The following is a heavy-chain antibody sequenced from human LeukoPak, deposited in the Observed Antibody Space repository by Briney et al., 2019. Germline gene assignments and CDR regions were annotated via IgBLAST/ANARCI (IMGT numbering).Heavy chain of an antibody. CDR1: GFTFSSSA. Sequence: PGGSLRLSCAASGFTFSSSAMNWVRQAPGKGLEWVSTISGGGGSTYYADSVKGRFTISRDNSKNTLYLQMNSLRAEDTAVYYCAKDHSGYRLFDNWGQGTLVTVSS. D-gene: IGHD5-12*01. V-gene: IGHV3-23*01. CDR2: ISGGGGST. J-gene: IGHJ4*02. CDR3: AKDHSGYRLFDN.